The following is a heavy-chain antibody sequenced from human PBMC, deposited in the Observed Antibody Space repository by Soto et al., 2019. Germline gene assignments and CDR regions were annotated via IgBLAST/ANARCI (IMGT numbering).Heavy chain of an antibody. V-gene: IGHV3-48*01. CDR1: GFTFSSYS. CDR2: ISSSSSTI. J-gene: IGHJ5*02. D-gene: IGHD3-10*01. CDR3: ARVSRITMVRGAQENWFDP. Sequence: GGSLRLSCAASGFTFSSYSMNWVRQAPGKGLEWVSYISSSSSTIYYADSVKGRFTISRDNAKNSLYLQMNSLRAEDTAVYYCARVSRITMVRGAQENWFDPWGQGTLVTVSS.